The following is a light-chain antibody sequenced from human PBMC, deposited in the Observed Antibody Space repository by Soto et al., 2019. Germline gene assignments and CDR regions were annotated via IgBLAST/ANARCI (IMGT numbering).Light chain of an antibody. CDR1: MRDVGAYNL. CDR3: SSYTSKSSLI. CDR2: EGR. J-gene: IGLJ2*01. Sequence: QSALTQPASVSGSPGQSSTISCAGTMRDVGAYNLVSWYQQHPGRAPQLIIYEGRNRPSGIAFRFSGSKSGNTASLTISGRQAEDEADYYCSSYTSKSSLIFGGGTKLTVL. V-gene: IGLV2-14*01.